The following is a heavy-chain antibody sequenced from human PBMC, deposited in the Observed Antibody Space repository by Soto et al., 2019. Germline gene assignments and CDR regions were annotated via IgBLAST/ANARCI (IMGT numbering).Heavy chain of an antibody. J-gene: IGHJ2*01. V-gene: IGHV4-59*12. D-gene: IGHD6-13*01. CDR3: ARDKAADSGFWYFDL. CDR1: GGSISSYY. CDR2: IYYSGST. Sequence: SXTLSLTCTVSGGSISSYYWSWIRQPPGKGLEWIGYIYYSGSTNYNPSLKSRVTISVDTSKNQFSLKLSSVTAADTAVYYCARDKAADSGFWYFDLWGRGTLVTVSS.